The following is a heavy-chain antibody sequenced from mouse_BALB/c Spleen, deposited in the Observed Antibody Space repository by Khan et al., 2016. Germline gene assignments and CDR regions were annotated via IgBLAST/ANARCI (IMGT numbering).Heavy chain of an antibody. J-gene: IGHJ3*01. Sequence: EVKLLESGPGLVKPSQSLSLTCTVTGYSITSDYAWNWIRQFPGNKLEWMGYISYSGRTSYNPSLKSRISITRDTSKNQFFLQLNSVTTEDTATYYCTRTYGYGSPSFAYCGQGTLVTVSA. CDR1: GYSITSDYA. D-gene: IGHD1-1*01. CDR3: TRTYGYGSPSFAY. V-gene: IGHV3-2*02. CDR2: ISYSGRT.